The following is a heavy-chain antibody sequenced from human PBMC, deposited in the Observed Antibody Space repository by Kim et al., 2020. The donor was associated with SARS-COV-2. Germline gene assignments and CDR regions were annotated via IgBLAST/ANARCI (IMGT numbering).Heavy chain of an antibody. CDR2: ISGDGGST. CDR1: GFTFDDYA. Sequence: GGSLRLSCAASGFTFDDYAMHWVRQAPGKGLEWVSLISGDGGSTYYADSVKGRFTISRDNRKNSLYLQRNSLRTEDAALYYCAKDLPIAALTYYYYGMDVWGQGTTVT. CDR3: AKDLPIAALTYYYYGMDV. D-gene: IGHD6-13*01. V-gene: IGHV3-43*02. J-gene: IGHJ6*02.